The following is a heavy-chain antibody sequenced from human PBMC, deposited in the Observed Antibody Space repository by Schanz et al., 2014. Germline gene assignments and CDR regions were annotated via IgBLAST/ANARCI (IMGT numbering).Heavy chain of an antibody. V-gene: IGHV3-23*04. D-gene: IGHD3-3*01. J-gene: IGHJ4*02. CDR1: GFPFSTYS. CDR3: ARGSGTFDS. CDR2: IAGDGGGP. Sequence: EVQLVESGGGLVKPGGSLRLSCVASGFPFSTYSIHWVRQAPGKGLEWVSVIAGDGGGPNYVDSVKGRFTISRDNSDNTLYLQMNNLRAEDTAVYYCARGSGTFDSWGQGTLVTVST.